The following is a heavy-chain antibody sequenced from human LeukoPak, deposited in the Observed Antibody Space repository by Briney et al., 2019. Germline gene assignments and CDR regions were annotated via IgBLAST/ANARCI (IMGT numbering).Heavy chain of an antibody. J-gene: IGHJ4*02. CDR1: GFTFSIYE. Sequence: GGSLRLSCVVSGFTFSIYEMNWVRQAPGKGLEWVSYISSGGGTIYYADSVKGRFTISRDNAKNSLYLQMNSLRAEDTAVYYCARGRGKLDYWGQGTMVTVSS. CDR2: ISSGGGTI. D-gene: IGHD3-10*01. V-gene: IGHV3-48*03. CDR3: ARGRGKLDY.